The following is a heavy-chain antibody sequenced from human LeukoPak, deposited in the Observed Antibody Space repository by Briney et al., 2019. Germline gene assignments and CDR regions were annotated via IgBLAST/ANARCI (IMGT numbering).Heavy chain of an antibody. CDR2: ISYDGSNK. Sequence: GRSLRLSCAASGLTFSSYAIHWVRQAPGKGLEWVAVISYDGSNKYYADSVKGRFTISRDNSKNTLYLQMNSLRAEDTAVYYCVRGGSWYAAAGVDPWGQGTLVTVSS. D-gene: IGHD6-13*01. CDR1: GLTFSSYA. V-gene: IGHV3-30*04. CDR3: VRGGSWYAAAGVDP. J-gene: IGHJ5*02.